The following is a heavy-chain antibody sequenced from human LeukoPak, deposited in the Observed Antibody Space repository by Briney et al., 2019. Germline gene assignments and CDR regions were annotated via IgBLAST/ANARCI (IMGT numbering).Heavy chain of an antibody. V-gene: IGHV4-39*07. J-gene: IGHJ4*02. CDR2: IHYSGNT. Sequence: PSETLSLTCTVSGASISDSRYHWGWIRQPPGKGLEWIGNIHYSGNTYDNPSLKSRVIMSVDTSKNQFSLKLSSVTAADTAVYYCARDVGISIFDYWGQGTLVTVSS. CDR3: ARDVGISIFDY. CDR1: GASISDSRYH. D-gene: IGHD2-15*01.